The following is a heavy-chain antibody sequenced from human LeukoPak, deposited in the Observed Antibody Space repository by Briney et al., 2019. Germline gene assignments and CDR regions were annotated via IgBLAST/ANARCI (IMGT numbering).Heavy chain of an antibody. CDR3: ARDGYNWNYGNWFDP. CDR2: ISWNSGSI. D-gene: IGHD1-7*01. V-gene: IGHV3-9*01. CDR1: GFTFDDYA. Sequence: GGSLRLSCAASGFTFDDYAVHWVRQAPGKGLEWVSGISWNSGSIGYADSVKGRFTISRDNAKNSLYLQMNSLRAEDTAVYYCARDGYNWNYGNWFDPWGQGTLVTVSS. J-gene: IGHJ5*02.